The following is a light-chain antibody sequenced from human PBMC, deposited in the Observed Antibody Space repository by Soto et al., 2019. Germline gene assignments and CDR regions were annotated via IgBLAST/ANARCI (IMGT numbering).Light chain of an antibody. J-gene: IGKJ4*01. CDR3: QQLNHYPTT. CDR2: PAS. V-gene: IGKV1-9*01. CDR1: QGIGSY. Sequence: DLQLTQSPSFLSPSVGDRVTITCRASQGIGSYLAWYQQKPGKAPKLLIYPASTLQSGVPSRFTGSGSGTEFTLTIGSLQPEDFATYYCQQLNHYPTTFGGGTKVEI.